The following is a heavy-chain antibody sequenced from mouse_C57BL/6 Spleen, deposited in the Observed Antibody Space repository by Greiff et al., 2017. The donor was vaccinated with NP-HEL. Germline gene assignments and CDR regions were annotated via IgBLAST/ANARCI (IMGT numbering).Heavy chain of an antibody. V-gene: IGHV1-69*01. CDR3: ATPDYYGSSYAMDY. J-gene: IGHJ4*01. CDR1: GYTFTSYW. Sequence: VQLQQPGAELVMPGASVKLSCKASGYTFTSYWMHWVKQRPGQGLEWIGEIDPSDSYTNYNQKFKGKSTLTVDKSSSTAYMQLSSLTSEDSAVYYCATPDYYGSSYAMDYWGQGTSVTVSS. D-gene: IGHD1-1*01. CDR2: IDPSDSYT.